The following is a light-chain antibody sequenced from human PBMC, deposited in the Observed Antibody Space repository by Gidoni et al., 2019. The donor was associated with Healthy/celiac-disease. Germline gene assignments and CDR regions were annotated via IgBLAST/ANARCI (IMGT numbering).Light chain of an antibody. Sequence: SSELTQDPAVSVAVGQTVRITCQGDSLSSYYARWYQQKPGQAPVLVIYGKNNRPSGIPDRFSGSSSGNTASLTITGAQAEDEADYYCNSRDSSGNHVVFGGGTKLTVL. CDR3: NSRDSSGNHVV. J-gene: IGLJ2*01. V-gene: IGLV3-19*01. CDR2: GKN. CDR1: SLSSYY.